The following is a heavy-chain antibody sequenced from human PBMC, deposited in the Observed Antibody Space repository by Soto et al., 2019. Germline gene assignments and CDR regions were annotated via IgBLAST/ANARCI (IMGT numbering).Heavy chain of an antibody. CDR3: AKDEGAAVESPGD. D-gene: IGHD6-13*01. V-gene: IGHV3-43*01. CDR1: GFIFCDFT. J-gene: IGHJ4*02. Sequence: WGSLRLSCAASGFIFCDFTMHFCRLLPGKCLQWVSYINWDGRITMYADSVKGRFTISRDNTNSRLYLQMNSLGSDDTALYYCAKDEGAAVESPGDWGQGTLVTVSS. CDR2: INWDGRIT.